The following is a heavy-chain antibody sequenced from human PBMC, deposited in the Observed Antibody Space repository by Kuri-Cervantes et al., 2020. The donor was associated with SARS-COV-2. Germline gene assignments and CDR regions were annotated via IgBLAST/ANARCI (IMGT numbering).Heavy chain of an antibody. CDR1: GGSISSGNYY. CDR2: IYYSGST. CDR3: AREWKGRYSGTFTDY. J-gene: IGHJ4*02. D-gene: IGHD5-12*01. V-gene: IGHV4-31*03. Sequence: LRLSCTVSGGSISSGNYYWSWIRQHPGKGLEWIGYIYYSGSTYYDPSLKSRVTMSLDTSKNQFSLKLTSVSAADTAVYYCAREWKGRYSGTFTDYWGPGTLVTVSS.